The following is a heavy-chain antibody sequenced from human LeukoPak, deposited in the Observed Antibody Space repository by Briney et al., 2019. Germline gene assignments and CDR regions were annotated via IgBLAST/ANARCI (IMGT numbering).Heavy chain of an antibody. V-gene: IGHV3-23*01. Sequence: PGGSLRLSCAASGFTFSSYAMSGVRQAPGKGLEGVSAISGSGGSTYYADSVKGRFTISRDNSKNTLYLQIHSLSAEDTAVYYCALNEGYFDYGGQGTLVTVSS. CDR3: ALNEGYFDY. CDR2: ISGSGGST. J-gene: IGHJ4*02. CDR1: GFTFSSYA. D-gene: IGHD1-1*01.